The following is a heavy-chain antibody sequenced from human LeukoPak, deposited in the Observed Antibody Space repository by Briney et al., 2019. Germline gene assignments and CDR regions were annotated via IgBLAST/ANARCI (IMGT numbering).Heavy chain of an antibody. D-gene: IGHD6-6*01. CDR1: GGSISSSSYY. J-gene: IGHJ4*02. V-gene: IGHV4-39*07. Sequence: PSETLSLTCTVSGGSISSSSYYWGWIRQPPGKGLEWIGSIYHSGSTYYNPSLKSRVTISVDTSKNQFSLKLSSVTAADTAVYYCARESSSYADYWGQGTLVTVSS. CDR2: IYHSGST. CDR3: ARESSSYADY.